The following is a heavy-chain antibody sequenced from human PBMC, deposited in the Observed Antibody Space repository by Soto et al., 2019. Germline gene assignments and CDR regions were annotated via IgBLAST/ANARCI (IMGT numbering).Heavy chain of an antibody. Sequence: RGEALKMSCKASGYIFIDYWIGWVRQMPGKGLEWMGIVYPRDSDTRYSPSFQGQVTISADRSTGTAFLQWRSLKASDTALYYCARPPLPGYSIHFNSWGQGTLVTSPQ. CDR1: GYIFIDYW. CDR3: ARPPLPGYSIHFNS. D-gene: IGHD2-15*01. CDR2: VYPRDSDT. V-gene: IGHV5-51*01. J-gene: IGHJ4*02.